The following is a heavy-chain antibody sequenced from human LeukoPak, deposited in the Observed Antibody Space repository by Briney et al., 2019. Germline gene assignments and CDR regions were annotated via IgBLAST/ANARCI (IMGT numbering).Heavy chain of an antibody. Sequence: PSETLSLTCAVYGGSFSGYYWSWIRQPPGKGLEWIGEINHSGSTNYNPSLKSRVTISVDTSKNQFSLKLSSVTAADTAVYYCARGMTTHNWFDPWGQGILVTVSS. CDR2: INHSGST. D-gene: IGHD4-11*01. CDR3: ARGMTTHNWFDP. J-gene: IGHJ5*02. CDR1: GGSFSGYY. V-gene: IGHV4-34*01.